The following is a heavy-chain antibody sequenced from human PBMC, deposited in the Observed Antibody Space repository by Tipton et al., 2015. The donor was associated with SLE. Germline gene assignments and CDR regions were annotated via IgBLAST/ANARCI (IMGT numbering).Heavy chain of an antibody. V-gene: IGHV3-7*03. J-gene: IGHJ4*02. CDR1: GFTFTDYW. CDR3: ARGTGSY. CDR2: IKQDGSLR. D-gene: IGHD3/OR15-3a*01. Sequence: GSLRLSCVASGFTFTDYWMSWVRQVPGKGLDWVANIKQDGSLRYYADSVKGRFTISRDNAKNSVYLQMNSLRADDSAVYYCARGTGSYWGQGTLVTVSS.